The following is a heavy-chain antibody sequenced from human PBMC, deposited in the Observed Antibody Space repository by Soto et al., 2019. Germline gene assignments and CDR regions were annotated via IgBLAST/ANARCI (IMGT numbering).Heavy chain of an antibody. CDR2: ISGSGGST. D-gene: IGHD6-13*01. Sequence: GGSLRLSCAASGFTFSSYAMSWARQAPGKGLEWVSAISGSGGSTYYADSVKGRFTISRDNSKNTLYLQMNSLRAEDTAVYYCAKDPGQQPDNWFDPWGQGTLVTVSS. CDR3: AKDPGQQPDNWFDP. J-gene: IGHJ5*02. V-gene: IGHV3-23*01. CDR1: GFTFSSYA.